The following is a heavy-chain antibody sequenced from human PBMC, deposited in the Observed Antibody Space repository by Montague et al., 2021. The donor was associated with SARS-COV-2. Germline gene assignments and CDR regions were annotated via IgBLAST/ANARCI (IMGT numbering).Heavy chain of an antibody. CDR3: AKDWNYDILTGYLYYFDY. Sequence: SLRLSCAASGFTFSSYGLHWVRQAPGKGLEWVALISYDGSNKYFADSVKGRFTISRDSSKNTLYLQMNSLRAEDTAVYYCAKDWNYDILTGYLYYFDYWGQGTLVPVSS. CDR2: ISYDGSNK. J-gene: IGHJ4*02. V-gene: IGHV3-30*18. CDR1: GFTFSSYG. D-gene: IGHD3-9*01.